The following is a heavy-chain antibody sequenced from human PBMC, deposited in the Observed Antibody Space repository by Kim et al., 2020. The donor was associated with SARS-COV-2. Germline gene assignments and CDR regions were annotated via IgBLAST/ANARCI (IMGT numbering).Heavy chain of an antibody. CDR2: INSDGSST. CDR3: ASTTQSAYGSGWYGGYWYFDL. V-gene: IGHV3-74*01. CDR1: GFTFSSYW. D-gene: IGHD6-19*01. Sequence: GALRLSCAASGFTFSSYWMHWVRQAPGKGLVWVSRINSDGSSTSYADSVKGRFTISRDNAKNTLYLQMNSLRAEDTAVYYCASTTQSAYGSGWYGGYWYFDLWGRGTLVTVSS. J-gene: IGHJ2*01.